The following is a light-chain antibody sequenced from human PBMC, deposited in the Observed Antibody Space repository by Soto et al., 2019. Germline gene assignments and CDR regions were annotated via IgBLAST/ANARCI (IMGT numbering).Light chain of an antibody. CDR3: QQRSTWLYT. J-gene: IGKJ2*01. CDR2: DAS. Sequence: EILLAQSPATLSLSPGKRATLSCKASQDVSIFLAWYQQKPGQAPRLLIHDASNRATGVPARFSGSGSGRDFTLTITSLEPEDFAVYYCQQRSTWLYTFGQGTMLEV. CDR1: QDVSIF. V-gene: IGKV3-11*02.